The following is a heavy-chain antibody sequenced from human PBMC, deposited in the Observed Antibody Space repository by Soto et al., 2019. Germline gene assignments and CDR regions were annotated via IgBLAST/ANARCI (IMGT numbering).Heavy chain of an antibody. V-gene: IGHV3-30*18. CDR1: GFIFSSYG. Sequence: QVQLVESGGGVVQPGRSLRLSCATSGFIFSSYGMHWVRQVPGKGLEWVALISYDGSNEAYADSVKGRFIITRDKSKSTLYLQMDSLRAEDTAVYYCAKVIESGSYSTALDHWGQGTRVIVSS. D-gene: IGHD1-26*01. CDR2: ISYDGSNE. CDR3: AKVIESGSYSTALDH. J-gene: IGHJ4*02.